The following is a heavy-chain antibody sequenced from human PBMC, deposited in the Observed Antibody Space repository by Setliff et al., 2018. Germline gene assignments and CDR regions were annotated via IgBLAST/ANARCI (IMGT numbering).Heavy chain of an antibody. Sequence: PGGSLRLSCTASGFDFHKAWMSWVRQAPGKGLECVSGISGTGATTNYADSVKGRFTISRDNSKNTLYLQMNSLKTEDAAVYYCARDVGYTYGLGFWGQGTLVTVSS. CDR2: ISGTGATT. V-gene: IGHV3-23*01. CDR3: ARDVGYTYGLGF. CDR1: GFDFHKAW. D-gene: IGHD5-18*01. J-gene: IGHJ4*02.